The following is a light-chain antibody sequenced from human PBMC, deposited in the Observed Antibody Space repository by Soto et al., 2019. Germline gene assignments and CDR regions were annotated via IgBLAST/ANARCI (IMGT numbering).Light chain of an antibody. CDR1: QSVRTY. J-gene: IGKJ4*01. Sequence: EIVLTQSPATLSLSPGEGATLSCRASQSVRTYLAWYQQKPGQAPRLVIYDVSNRATGIPARFSGSGSGTDFTLTISSLEPEDFALYYCQQRSDWPSTFGGGTKVQIK. V-gene: IGKV3-11*01. CDR3: QQRSDWPST. CDR2: DVS.